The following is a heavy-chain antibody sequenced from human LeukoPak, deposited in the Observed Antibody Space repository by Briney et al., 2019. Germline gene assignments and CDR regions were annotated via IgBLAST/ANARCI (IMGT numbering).Heavy chain of an antibody. CDR3: ATGFQIDY. V-gene: IGHV1-18*01. Sequence: GASVKVSCKASGYTFTSYSNSWVRQAPGQGLEWMGWISAYNGNTNYEQKQQGRVTMTTDTSTSTAYMELRSLRSDDTAVYSCATGFQIDYWGQGTLVTVSS. CDR2: ISAYNGNT. CDR1: GYTFTSYS. J-gene: IGHJ4*02.